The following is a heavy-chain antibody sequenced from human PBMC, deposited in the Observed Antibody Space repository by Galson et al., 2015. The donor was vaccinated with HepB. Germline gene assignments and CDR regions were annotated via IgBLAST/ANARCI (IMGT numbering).Heavy chain of an antibody. CDR1: GGSISSSY. Sequence: LSLTCTVSGGSISSSYWSWIRQAPGQGLEWIGYIYSSGSANYNPSLKSPVTISLDASKNQFSLKLSSVTAADTAVYYCARVFMTGYYSKWYFDLWGRGILVTVSS. J-gene: IGHJ2*01. D-gene: IGHD3-9*01. CDR2: IYSSGSA. CDR3: ARVFMTGYYSKWYFDL. V-gene: IGHV4-59*01.